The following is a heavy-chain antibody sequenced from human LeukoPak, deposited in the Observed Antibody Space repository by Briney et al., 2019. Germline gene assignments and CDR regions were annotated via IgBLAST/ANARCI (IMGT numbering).Heavy chain of an antibody. CDR3: ARDQVSSWYVGVYGWFDP. V-gene: IGHV3-11*01. CDR2: ISSSGSTI. CDR1: GFTFSDYY. D-gene: IGHD6-13*01. Sequence: GGSLRLSCAASGFTFSDYYMSWIRQAPGKGLEWVSYISSSGSTIYYADSVKGRFTISRDNAKNSLYLRMNSLRAEDTAVYYCARDQVSSWYVGVYGWFDPWGQGTLVTVSS. J-gene: IGHJ5*02.